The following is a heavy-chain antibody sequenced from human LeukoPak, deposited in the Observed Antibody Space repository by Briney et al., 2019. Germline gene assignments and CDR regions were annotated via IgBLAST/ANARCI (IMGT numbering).Heavy chain of an antibody. J-gene: IGHJ4*02. CDR1: GFLFNAYW. Sequence: PGGSLRLSCAASGFLFNAYWMTWVRQAPGKGLEWVANIRQDGDTKYYVDSVKGRFTISRDNAMNSLYLQMNSLRAEDTAIYYCARSLPYGTTWYGRSDFWGQGTLVTVSS. CDR2: IRQDGDTK. CDR3: ARSLPYGTTWYGRSDF. V-gene: IGHV3-7*03. D-gene: IGHD6-13*01.